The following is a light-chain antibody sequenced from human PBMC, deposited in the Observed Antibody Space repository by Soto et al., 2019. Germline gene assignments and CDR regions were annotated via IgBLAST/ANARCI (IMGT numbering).Light chain of an antibody. CDR1: QSVNSNY. CDR2: GTS. Sequence: EIVLTQSPGTLSLSPGERATLSCRVSQSVNSNYSAWYQQKPGQAPRLLIYGTSSRATGIPDRFSDSGSGTDFTLTISRLEPEDFAVYFCHLYCSSPSYTFGQGTKLGIK. CDR3: HLYCSSPSYT. J-gene: IGKJ2*01. V-gene: IGKV3-20*01.